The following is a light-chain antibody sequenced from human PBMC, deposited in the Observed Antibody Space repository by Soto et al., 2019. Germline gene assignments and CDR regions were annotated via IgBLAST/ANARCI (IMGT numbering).Light chain of an antibody. CDR2: TVS. J-gene: IGLJ1*01. V-gene: IGLV2-14*01. CDR1: SSDVGANIF. CDR3: SSFTTESTYV. Sequence: QSVLTQPASVSGSPGQSITISCTGTSSDVGANIFVSWYQQHPGKVPKLMIYTVSSRPSGVSQRFSGSKSGNTASLTISGLQAEDEADYYCSSFTTESTYVFGTGTKLTVL.